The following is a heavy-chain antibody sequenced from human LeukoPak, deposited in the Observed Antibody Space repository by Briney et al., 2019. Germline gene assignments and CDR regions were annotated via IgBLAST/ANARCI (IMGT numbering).Heavy chain of an antibody. Sequence: PGGSLRLSCAASGFTFSSYSMNWVRQAPGKGLEWVSSITRSSTSTSYTDSVRGRFTISRDNAKNSLYLQMNSLRAEDTAVYYCARDNWNDAPGGFDPWGQGILVTVSS. CDR1: GFTFSSYS. V-gene: IGHV3-21*01. CDR2: ITRSSTST. J-gene: IGHJ5*02. CDR3: ARDNWNDAPGGFDP. D-gene: IGHD1-20*01.